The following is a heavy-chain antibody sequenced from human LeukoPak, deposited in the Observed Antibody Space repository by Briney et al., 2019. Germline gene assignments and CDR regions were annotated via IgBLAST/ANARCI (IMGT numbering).Heavy chain of an antibody. CDR3: ARLDSGVSGYYDY. Sequence: PSETLSLTCIVSGGSISSNSYYWGWIRQPPGKGLEWIGSIYYSGSTYYNPSLKSRVTISVDTSKNQFSLKLSSVTAADTAVYYCARLDSGVSGYYDYWGQGTLVTVSS. V-gene: IGHV4-39*01. D-gene: IGHD3-22*01. CDR1: GGSISSNSYY. CDR2: IYYSGST. J-gene: IGHJ4*02.